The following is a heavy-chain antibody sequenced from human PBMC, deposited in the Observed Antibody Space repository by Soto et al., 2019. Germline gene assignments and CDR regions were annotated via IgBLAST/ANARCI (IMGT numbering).Heavy chain of an antibody. J-gene: IGHJ4*02. V-gene: IGHV3-23*01. CDR2: ISGGGGTT. Sequence: PVGSLRLSCASAVLTFSSYAMTWVRQAPGKGLEWVSAISGGGGTTYYADSVKGRFTISRDNSKNTLYLKVNSLRAEDTAIYYCACVWAVAGTRDRGQGTRV. CDR3: ACVWAVAGTRD. CDR1: VLTFSSYA. D-gene: IGHD6-19*01.